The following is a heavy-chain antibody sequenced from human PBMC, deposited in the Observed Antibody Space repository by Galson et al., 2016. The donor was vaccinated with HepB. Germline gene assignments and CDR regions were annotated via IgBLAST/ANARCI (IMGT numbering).Heavy chain of an antibody. CDR2: IYYSGAT. CDR1: GGSIDSGGYY. J-gene: IGHJ5*02. Sequence: LSLTCTVSGGSIDSGGYYWTWIRQRPGKGPEWIGYIYYSGATYYNPSLTSRVSISMDTSKNQFSLKVTSVTAADTAVYYCARGETTADNWFDPWGQGTLVTVSS. CDR3: ARGETTADNWFDP. D-gene: IGHD1-1*01. V-gene: IGHV4-31*03.